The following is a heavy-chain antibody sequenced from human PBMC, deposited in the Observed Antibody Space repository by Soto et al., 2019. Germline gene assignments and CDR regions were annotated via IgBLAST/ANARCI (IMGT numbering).Heavy chain of an antibody. V-gene: IGHV1-69*13. CDR1: GGTFSSYA. CDR3: ARDSMSSGSYYYYGMDV. J-gene: IGHJ6*02. D-gene: IGHD3-22*01. CDR2: IIPIFGTA. Sequence: SVKVSCKASGGTFSSYAISWVRQAPGQGLEWMGGIIPIFGTANYAQKFQGRVTITADESTSTAYMELSSLRSEDTAVYYCARDSMSSGSYYYYGMDVWGQGTTVTVSS.